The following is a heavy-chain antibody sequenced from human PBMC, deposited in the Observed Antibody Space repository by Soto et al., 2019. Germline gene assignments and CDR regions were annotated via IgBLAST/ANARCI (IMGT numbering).Heavy chain of an antibody. CDR2: VSGSGDST. J-gene: IGHJ4*02. D-gene: IGHD3-10*01. CDR1: GFTLSEYG. CDR3: ATSNYGERD. V-gene: IGHV3-23*01. Sequence: ELQVLESGGGLVQPGGSLGLTCAASGFTLSEYGTSWVRQAPGKGLEWVSFVSGSGDSTYYTDSVKGRFTISRDSSKNTVCLQMNSLRAEDTAVYYCATSNYGERDWGQGTLVTVSS.